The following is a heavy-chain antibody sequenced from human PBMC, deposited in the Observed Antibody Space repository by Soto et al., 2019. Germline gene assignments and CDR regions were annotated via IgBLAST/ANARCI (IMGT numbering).Heavy chain of an antibody. D-gene: IGHD3-10*01. CDR3: ARHLSARDDFAL. J-gene: IGHJ2*01. V-gene: IGHV4-39*07. CDR1: GGSISSSSYY. CDR2: IYYSGST. Sequence: PSETLSLTCTVSGGSISSSSYYWGWIRQPPGKGLEWIGSIYYSGSTYYSPSFQGHITISSDKSFSTAYLEWKSLKASDTAIYYCARHLSARDDFALWGRGTLVTVSS.